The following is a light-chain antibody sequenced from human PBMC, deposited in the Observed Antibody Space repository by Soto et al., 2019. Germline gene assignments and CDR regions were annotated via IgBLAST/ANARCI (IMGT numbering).Light chain of an antibody. CDR3: QQYQNLWT. V-gene: IGKV3-11*01. CDR2: DAS. Sequence: EIGLTQSPATLSLSPGERATLSCRASQSVSSYLAWYQQKPGQAPRLLIYDASNRATGIPARFSGSGSGTEFTLTISGLQSEDFALYYCQQYQNLWTFGQGTKV. CDR1: QSVSSY. J-gene: IGKJ1*01.